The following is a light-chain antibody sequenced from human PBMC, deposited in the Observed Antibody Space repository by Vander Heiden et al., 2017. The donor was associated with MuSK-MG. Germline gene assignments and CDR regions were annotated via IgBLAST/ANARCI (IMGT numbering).Light chain of an antibody. J-gene: IGLJ2*01. CDR3: SSYTSSSTLRV. Sequence: QSALTQPASVSGSPGQSITISCTGTSSDVGGYNYVSWYQQHPGKAHKLLIDDGSKRPSGVSTRFSGSKSGNTASLTISGLQAEDEADYYCSSYTSSSTLRVFGGGTKLTVL. CDR2: DGS. CDR1: SSDVGGYNY. V-gene: IGLV2-14*03.